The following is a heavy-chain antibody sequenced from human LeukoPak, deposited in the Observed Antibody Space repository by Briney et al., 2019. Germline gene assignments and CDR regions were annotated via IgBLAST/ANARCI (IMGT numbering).Heavy chain of an antibody. V-gene: IGHV3-30*18. CDR3: AKPPEVGATVAYFDY. Sequence: GGSLRLSCAASGFTFSGYGMHWGRQAPGKGLEWVALISFDGSNQYYADSVKGRFTISRDNSKNTLYLQMSSLRAEDTAVYYCAKPPEVGATVAYFDYWGQGTLVTVSS. D-gene: IGHD1-26*01. J-gene: IGHJ4*02. CDR2: ISFDGSNQ. CDR1: GFTFSGYG.